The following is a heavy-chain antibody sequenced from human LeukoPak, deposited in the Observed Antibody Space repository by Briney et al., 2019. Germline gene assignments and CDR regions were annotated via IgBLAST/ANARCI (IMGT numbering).Heavy chain of an antibody. J-gene: IGHJ4*02. Sequence: PGGSLRLSCAASGFTFGDYGMSWVRQAPGKGLEWVSGINWNGGSTGYADSVKGRFTISRDNAKNSLYLQMNSLRAEDTALYHCARDAWRFGDRFVFHDYWGQGTLVTVSS. CDR1: GFTFGDYG. CDR3: ARDAWRFGDRFVFHDY. CDR2: INWNGGST. D-gene: IGHD3-10*01. V-gene: IGHV3-20*01.